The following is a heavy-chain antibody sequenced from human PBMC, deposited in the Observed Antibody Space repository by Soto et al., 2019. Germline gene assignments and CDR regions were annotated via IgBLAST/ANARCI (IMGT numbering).Heavy chain of an antibody. D-gene: IGHD5-18*01. V-gene: IGHV1-69*01. CDR3: TRDKEYSYGYGYFDY. CDR2: IIPIFGTA. Sequence: QGLEWMGGIIPIFGTANYAQKFQGRVTITADESTSTAYMELSSLRSEDTAVYYCTRDKEYSYGYGYFDYWGQGTLVSVSS. J-gene: IGHJ4*02.